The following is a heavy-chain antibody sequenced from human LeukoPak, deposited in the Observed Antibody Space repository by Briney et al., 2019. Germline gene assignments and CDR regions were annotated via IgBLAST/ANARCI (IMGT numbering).Heavy chain of an antibody. CDR3: AKDPNPLYDLWSGYK. D-gene: IGHD3-3*01. J-gene: IGHJ4*02. Sequence: PGGSLRLTCAASGFTLPGHTMTWLRQAPGKGLEWVSIISGRDDRTYYADFVKGRFTISRDNSKNILYLQMNNLRAEDTAVYYCAKDPNPLYDLWSGYKWGQGTLVTVSS. V-gene: IGHV3-23*01. CDR1: GFTLPGHT. CDR2: ISGRDDRT.